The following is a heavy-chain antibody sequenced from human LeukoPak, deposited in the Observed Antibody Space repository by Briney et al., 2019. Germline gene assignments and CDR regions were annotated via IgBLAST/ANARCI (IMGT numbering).Heavy chain of an antibody. CDR2: IYCTGST. CDR3: ARDIAAGIYFDY. Sequence: PSETLSLTCTISGGSISSYDWSWIRQPPGKGLEWIEFIYCTGSTNYNPSLKSRVTISVDTSKNQFSLKLSSVTAADTPVYYCARDIAAGIYFDYWGQGTLVTVSS. D-gene: IGHD6-13*01. V-gene: IGHV4-59*01. J-gene: IGHJ4*02. CDR1: GGSISSYD.